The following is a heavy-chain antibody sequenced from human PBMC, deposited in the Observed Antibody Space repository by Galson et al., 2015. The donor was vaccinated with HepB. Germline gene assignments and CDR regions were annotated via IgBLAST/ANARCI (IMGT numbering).Heavy chain of an antibody. CDR2: ISSSSSTI. Sequence: SLRLSCAASGFTFSSYSMNWVRQAPGKGLEWVSYISSSSSTIYYADSVKGRFTISRDNAKNSLYLQMNSLRAEDTAVYYCARDSSTFRAMTTVTYLDYWGQGTLVTVSS. CDR1: GFTFSSYS. J-gene: IGHJ4*02. V-gene: IGHV3-48*01. D-gene: IGHD4-17*01. CDR3: ARDSSTFRAMTTVTYLDY.